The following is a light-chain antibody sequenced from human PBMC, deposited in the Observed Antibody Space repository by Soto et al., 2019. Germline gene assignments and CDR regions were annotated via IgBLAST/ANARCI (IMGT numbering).Light chain of an antibody. Sequence: QSVLTQPASVSGSPGQSITISCTGTSNDIGPYNYVSWYQQHPGKAPRLLIYDVTNRPSGVSDRFSGSKSGSTASLTISGLQAEDEADYYCSSYTSIIAVVFAGGTKLTVL. V-gene: IGLV2-14*03. J-gene: IGLJ2*01. CDR3: SSYTSIIAVV. CDR2: DVT. CDR1: SNDIGPYNY.